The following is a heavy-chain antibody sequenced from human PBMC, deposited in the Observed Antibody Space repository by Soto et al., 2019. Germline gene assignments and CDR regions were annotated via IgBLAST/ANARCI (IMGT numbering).Heavy chain of an antibody. J-gene: IGHJ4*02. Sequence: VQLVESGGGVVQPGRSLRLSCAASGFTFSSYGMHWVRQAPGKGLEWVAVISYDGSNKYYADSVKGRFTISRDNSKNTLYLQMNSLRAEDTAVYYCANSWQYYFDYWGQGTLVTVSS. CDR2: ISYDGSNK. CDR1: GFTFSSYG. D-gene: IGHD6-19*01. CDR3: ANSWQYYFDY. V-gene: IGHV3-30*18.